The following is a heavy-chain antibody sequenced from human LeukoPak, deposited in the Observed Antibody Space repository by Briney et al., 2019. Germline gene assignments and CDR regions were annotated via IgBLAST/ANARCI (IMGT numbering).Heavy chain of an antibody. V-gene: IGHV3-30*02. J-gene: IGHJ4*02. D-gene: IGHD5-12*01. CDR1: GFTFSSYG. CDR2: IRYDGSSN. Sequence: GGSLRLSCAASGFTFSSYGMHWVRQAPGKGLEWVAFIRYDGSSNYYADSVKGRFTVSRDNSMNTLFLQMNSLRAEDTAVYYCAKDRIDYGGYEKPDYWGQGTLVTVSS. CDR3: AKDRIDYGGYEKPDY.